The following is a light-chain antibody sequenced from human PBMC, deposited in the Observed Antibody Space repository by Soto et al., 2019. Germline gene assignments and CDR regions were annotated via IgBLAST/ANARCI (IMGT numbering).Light chain of an antibody. CDR2: GAS. J-gene: IGKJ4*01. V-gene: IGKV3-15*01. CDR3: QHYHTWPLA. Sequence: EILMTQSPATVSVSPGERATLSCRASQNVINSVAWYQQKPGQAPRLLIYGASSRATGTPARISGSGSGTEFTLTISSAQSEDFVVYYCQHYHTWPLAFGGGTKVEIK. CDR1: QNVINS.